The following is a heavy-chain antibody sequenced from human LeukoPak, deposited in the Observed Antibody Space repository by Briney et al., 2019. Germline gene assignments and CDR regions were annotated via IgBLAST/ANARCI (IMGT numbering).Heavy chain of an antibody. V-gene: IGHV3-30*04. D-gene: IGHD5-24*01. Sequence: GGSLRLSCVASGFNFHNFAMHWVRQAPGKGLEWVAVISNDDRNKYYTDSVKGRFIISRDNSKNTVYLQMNSLKTEDTAMYYCARPSPPGDGYNPCDYWGQGTLVTVSS. J-gene: IGHJ4*02. CDR2: ISNDDRNK. CDR3: ARPSPPGDGYNPCDY. CDR1: GFNFHNFA.